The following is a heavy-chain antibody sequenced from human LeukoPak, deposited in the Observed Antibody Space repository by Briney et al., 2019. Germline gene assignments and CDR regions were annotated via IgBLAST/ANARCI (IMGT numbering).Heavy chain of an antibody. Sequence: GGSLRLPCAASGFTFSSHWMTWVRQAPGKGLEWVANIKEDGTRKNYMDSVKGRFTISRDNAKNSLYLQMSGLRAEDAALYYCATPLDYYDSSGRHQGGDWGQGTLVTVSS. J-gene: IGHJ4*02. V-gene: IGHV3-7*03. CDR2: IKEDGTRK. CDR3: ATPLDYYDSSGRHQGGD. CDR1: GFTFSSHW. D-gene: IGHD3-22*01.